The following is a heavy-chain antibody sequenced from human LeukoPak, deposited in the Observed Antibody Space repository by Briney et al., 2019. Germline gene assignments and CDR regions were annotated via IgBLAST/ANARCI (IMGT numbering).Heavy chain of an antibody. J-gene: IGHJ4*02. CDR3: AKDSAYYYGSGSDY. CDR1: GYTFTGYY. CDR2: INPNSGGT. D-gene: IGHD3-10*01. Sequence: ASVKVPCKASGYTFTGYYMHWVRQAPGQGLEWMGWINPNSGGTNYAQKFQGRVTMTRDTSISTAYMELSRLRSGDTAVYYCAKDSAYYYGSGSDYWGQGTLVTVSS. V-gene: IGHV1-2*02.